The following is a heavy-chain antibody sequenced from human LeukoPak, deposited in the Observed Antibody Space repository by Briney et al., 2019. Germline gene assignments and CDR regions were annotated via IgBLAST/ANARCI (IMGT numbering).Heavy chain of an antibody. CDR1: GYSFTIYW. J-gene: IGHJ6*02. V-gene: IGHV5-51*01. Sequence: GESLKIPCKASGYSFTIYWIGWVRQMPGKGLEWMGIIQPGDSDTRYSPSFQGQVTISADKSISTAYLQWSSLKASDTAMYYCARTPPTVTSPFYYYGMDVWGQGTTVTVSS. CDR2: IQPGDSDT. D-gene: IGHD4-17*01. CDR3: ARTPPTVTSPFYYYGMDV.